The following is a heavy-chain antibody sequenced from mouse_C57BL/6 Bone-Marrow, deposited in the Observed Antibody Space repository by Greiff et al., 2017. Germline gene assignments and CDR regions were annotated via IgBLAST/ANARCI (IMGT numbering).Heavy chain of an antibody. CDR2: IRNKANGYTT. D-gene: IGHD2-2*01. CDR3: ARYSLYYGSFYAMDY. J-gene: IGHJ4*01. Sequence: EVKVEESGGGLVQPGGSLSLSCAASGFTFTDYYMSWVRQPPGKALEWLGFIRNKANGYTTEYSASVKGRFTISRDNSQSILYLQMNALRAEDSATYYCARYSLYYGSFYAMDYWGQGTSVTVSS. CDR1: GFTFTDYY. V-gene: IGHV7-3*01.